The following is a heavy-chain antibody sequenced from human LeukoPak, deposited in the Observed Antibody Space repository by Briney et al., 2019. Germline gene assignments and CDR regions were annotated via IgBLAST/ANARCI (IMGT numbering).Heavy chain of an antibody. CDR1: GGSISSYY. J-gene: IGHJ4*02. CDR2: IYYTGST. Sequence: SETLSLTCTVSGGSISSYYWSWIRQPPGKGLEWIGVIYYTGSTNYNPSLKSRVTISVDTSKNQFSLKLNSVTAADTAVYYCASAGYNYANGYYFDYWGQGTLVTVSS. V-gene: IGHV4-59*01. CDR3: ASAGYNYANGYYFDY. D-gene: IGHD5-18*01.